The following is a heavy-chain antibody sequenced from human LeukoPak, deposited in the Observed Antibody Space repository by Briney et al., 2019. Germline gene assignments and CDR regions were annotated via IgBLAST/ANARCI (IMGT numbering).Heavy chain of an antibody. CDR3: ARHSYGSGSYIYFQH. Sequence: PSETLSLTCTVSGGSISSYYWSWIRQPPGKGLEWIGYIYYSGSTNYNPSLKSRVTISVDTSKNQFSLKLSSVTAADTAVYYCARHSYGSGSYIYFQHWGQGTLVTVSS. D-gene: IGHD3-10*01. CDR2: IYYSGST. J-gene: IGHJ1*01. V-gene: IGHV4-59*08. CDR1: GGSISSYY.